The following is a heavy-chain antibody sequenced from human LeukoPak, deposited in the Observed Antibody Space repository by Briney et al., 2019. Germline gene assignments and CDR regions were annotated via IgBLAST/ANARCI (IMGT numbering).Heavy chain of an antibody. V-gene: IGHV4-30-2*01. J-gene: IGHJ4*02. Sequence: SQTLSLTCTVSGGSISSGGYYWSWIRQPPGKGLEWIGYIYHSGSTYYNPSLKSRVTISVDRSKNQFSLKLSSVTAADTAVYYCARVIERKYSSSRGDYFDYWGQGTLVTVSS. CDR3: ARVIERKYSSSRGDYFDY. D-gene: IGHD6-6*01. CDR1: GGSISSGGYY. CDR2: IYHSGST.